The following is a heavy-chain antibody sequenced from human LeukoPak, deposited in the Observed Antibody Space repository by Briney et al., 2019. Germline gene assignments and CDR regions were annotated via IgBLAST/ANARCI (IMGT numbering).Heavy chain of an antibody. CDR1: GFTFSSYW. D-gene: IGHD3-3*01. V-gene: IGHV3-74*01. CDR3: ARVRDFWSGYYYYYYGMDV. CDR2: INSDGSST. Sequence: GGSLRLSCAASGFTFSSYWMHWVRQAPGKGLVWVSRINSDGSSTSYADSVKGRFTISRDNAKNTLYLQMNSLRAEDTAVYYCARVRDFWSGYYYYYYGMDVWGQGTTVTVS. J-gene: IGHJ6*02.